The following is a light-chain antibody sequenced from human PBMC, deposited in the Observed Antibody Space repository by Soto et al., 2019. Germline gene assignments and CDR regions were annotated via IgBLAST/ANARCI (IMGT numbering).Light chain of an antibody. CDR1: QSVSSH. CDR3: QQRNIWPPVT. CDR2: GAS. V-gene: IGKV3D-20*02. J-gene: IGKJ5*01. Sequence: EIVLTQSPGTLSLSPGERATLSCRASQSVSSHLAWYQQRPGQAPRLLIYGASSRATGIPDRFSGSGSGTDFTLTISRLEPEDFALYYCQQRNIWPPVTFGQGTRLEIK.